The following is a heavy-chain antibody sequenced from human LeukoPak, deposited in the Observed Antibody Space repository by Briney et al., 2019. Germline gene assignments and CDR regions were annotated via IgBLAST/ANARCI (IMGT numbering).Heavy chain of an antibody. CDR2: INHSGST. CDR1: GGSFSGYY. CDR3: ARHRARVRKPLYFDY. J-gene: IGHJ4*02. Sequence: PSETLSLTCAVYGGSFSGYYWSWIRQPPGKGLEWIGEINHSGSTNYNPSLKSRVTISVDTSKNQFSLKLSSVTAADTAVYYCARHRARVRKPLYFDYWGQGTLVTVSS. D-gene: IGHD3-10*01. V-gene: IGHV4-34*01.